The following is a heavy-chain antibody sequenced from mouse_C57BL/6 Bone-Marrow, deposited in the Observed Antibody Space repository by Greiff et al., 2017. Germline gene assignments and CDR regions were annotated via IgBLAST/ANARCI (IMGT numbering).Heavy chain of an antibody. V-gene: IGHV14-4*01. Sequence: VQLQQSGAELVRPGASVKLSCTASGFNIKDDYMHWVKQRPEQGLEWIGWIDPENGDTEYASKFQGKATMTADTSSNTAYLQLSSLTSEDTAVYYCTIYDGYYKAMDYWGQGTSVTVSS. CDR3: TIYDGYYKAMDY. J-gene: IGHJ4*01. CDR1: GFNIKDDY. CDR2: IDPENGDT. D-gene: IGHD2-3*01.